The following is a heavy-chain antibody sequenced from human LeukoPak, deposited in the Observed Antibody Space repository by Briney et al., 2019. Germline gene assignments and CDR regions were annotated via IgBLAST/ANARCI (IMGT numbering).Heavy chain of an antibody. CDR3: ARGYCSGGSCYNDY. J-gene: IGHJ4*02. V-gene: IGHV6-1*01. D-gene: IGHD2-15*01. Sequence: SQTLSLTCAIAGDSVASNSAAWNWIRQSPSRGLEWLGRTYYRSKWYNDYAVSVKSRITINADTSKNQFSLQVNSVTPEDTAVCYCARGYCSGGSCYNDYWGQGTLVTVSS. CDR1: GDSVASNSAA. CDR2: TYYRSKWYN.